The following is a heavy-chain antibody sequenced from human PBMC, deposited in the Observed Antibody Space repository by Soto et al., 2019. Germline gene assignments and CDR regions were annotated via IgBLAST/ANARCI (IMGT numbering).Heavy chain of an antibody. J-gene: IGHJ6*02. Sequence: QVQLVQSGAEVKKPGYSVKVSCKASGGTFSTYGINWVRQAPGQGLEWMGGIIPIFDTTNYAQKFPGKFTITADESTSTVYMELSSLSSEDTAVYSCARDEAADDTSGMDVWGQGTTVTVSS. CDR3: ARDEAADDTSGMDV. CDR1: GGTFSTYG. V-gene: IGHV1-69*01. CDR2: IIPIFDTT. D-gene: IGHD6-13*01.